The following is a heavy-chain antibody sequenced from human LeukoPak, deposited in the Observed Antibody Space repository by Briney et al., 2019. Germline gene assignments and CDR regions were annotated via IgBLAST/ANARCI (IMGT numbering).Heavy chain of an antibody. CDR2: IVVGSGNT. CDR1: GFTLTSSA. CDR3: AADYLVPAALDP. V-gene: IGHV1-58*02. D-gene: IGHD2-2*01. J-gene: IGHJ5*02. Sequence: ASVKVSCKSSGFTLTSSAMQWVRQARGQRLEWIGWIVVGSGNTNYAQKFQERVTITRDMSTSTAYMELSSLRSEDTAVYYCAADYLVPAALDPWGQGTLVTVSS.